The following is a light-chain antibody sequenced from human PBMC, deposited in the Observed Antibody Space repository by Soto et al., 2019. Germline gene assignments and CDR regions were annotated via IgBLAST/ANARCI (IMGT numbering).Light chain of an antibody. Sequence: EIVLTQSPPSLPVTPGEPASIACRSSQSLLHSNGYNYLDWYLQKPGQFPQPLIFLGSNRASGVPDRFSGSGSGTDFTLKISRVEAEDVGVYYCMQALQTPTFGGGTKVEIK. CDR2: LGS. CDR3: MQALQTPT. V-gene: IGKV2-28*01. J-gene: IGKJ4*01. CDR1: QSLLHSNGYNY.